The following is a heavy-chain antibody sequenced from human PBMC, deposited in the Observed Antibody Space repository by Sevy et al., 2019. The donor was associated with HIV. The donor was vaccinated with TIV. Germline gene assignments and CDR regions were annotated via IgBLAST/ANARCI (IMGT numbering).Heavy chain of an antibody. Sequence: SETLSLTCTVFGGSISSYYWNWIRQPPGKGLEWIGYIYYSGSTNYNPSLESRVTISVDMSKNQFSLKLSSVTAADTAVYYCARESPLGVEWELSRPQNWFDPWGQGTTVTVSS. V-gene: IGHV4-59*01. J-gene: IGHJ5*01. CDR1: GGSISSYY. CDR2: IYYSGST. D-gene: IGHD1-26*01. CDR3: ARESPLGVEWELSRPQNWFDP.